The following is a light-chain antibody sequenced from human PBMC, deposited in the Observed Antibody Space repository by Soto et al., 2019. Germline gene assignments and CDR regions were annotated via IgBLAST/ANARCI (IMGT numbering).Light chain of an antibody. CDR1: QNINMW. CDR3: QQYHFYST. CDR2: MTS. J-gene: IGKJ2*01. Sequence: DIPMTQSPSTLSASLGDRVTITCRASQNINMWLAWYQLKPGKAPKVLISMTSNLESGVPSRFSGSGSGTDFTLTITSLQPDDFATYYCQQYHFYSTFGQGTKLEIK. V-gene: IGKV1-5*03.